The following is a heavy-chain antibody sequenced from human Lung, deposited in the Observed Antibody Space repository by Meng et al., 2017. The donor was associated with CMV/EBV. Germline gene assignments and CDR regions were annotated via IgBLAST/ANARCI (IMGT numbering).Heavy chain of an antibody. V-gene: IGHV1-69*10. Sequence: SVKVSCKASGGTFSSYAIRWVRQAPGQGLEWMGGIIPILGIANYAQKFQGRVTITADKSTSTAYMELSSLRSEDTAVYYCARRYCSGGSCYKQFDYWGQGTXVTVSS. D-gene: IGHD2-15*01. CDR1: GGTFSSYA. CDR2: IIPILGIA. CDR3: ARRYCSGGSCYKQFDY. J-gene: IGHJ4*02.